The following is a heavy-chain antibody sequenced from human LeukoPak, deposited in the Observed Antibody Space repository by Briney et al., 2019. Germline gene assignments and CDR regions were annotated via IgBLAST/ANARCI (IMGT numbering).Heavy chain of an antibody. J-gene: IGHJ3*02. D-gene: IGHD4-11*01. CDR1: GFTFSSYG. CDR2: ISYDGSNK. CDR3: ARDPDFSAFDI. Sequence: GGSLRLSCAASGFTFSSYGMHWVRQAPGKGLEWLAVISYDGSNKYYADSVKGRFTISRDNSKNTLYLQMNSLRAEDTAVYYCARDPDFSAFDIWGQGTLVTVSS. V-gene: IGHV3-30*03.